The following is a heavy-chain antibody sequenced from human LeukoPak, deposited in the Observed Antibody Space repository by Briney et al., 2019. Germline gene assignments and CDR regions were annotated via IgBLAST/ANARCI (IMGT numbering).Heavy chain of an antibody. D-gene: IGHD3-10*01. CDR2: NSTHNGYT. Sequence: ASVKVSCKASGYTFTNYGISWVRQAPGQGLEWMGWNSTHNGYTSYAQKLQGRVTMTTDTSTSTAYMELRSLRSDDTAVYYCARDYYASGSYWFDAFDIWGQGTRVTVSS. CDR3: ARDYYASGSYWFDAFDI. J-gene: IGHJ3*02. V-gene: IGHV1-18*01. CDR1: GYTFTNYG.